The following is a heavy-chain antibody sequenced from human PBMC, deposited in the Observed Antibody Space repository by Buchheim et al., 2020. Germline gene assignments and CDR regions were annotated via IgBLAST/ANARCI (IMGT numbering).Heavy chain of an antibody. CDR1: GDSITRSHW. Sequence: QVQLQESGPGLVKPSGTLSLSCAVSGDSITRSHWWSWVRQPTGKGLEWIGAMSPTGGNNYNPSLESRVTISVDQSKHQFSLKLTSVTAADTAVYYCARDSFIGGYNGYDYHYFDYWGQGTL. CDR3: ARDSFIGGYNGYDYHYFDY. D-gene: IGHD5-12*01. CDR2: MSPTGGN. V-gene: IGHV4-4*02. J-gene: IGHJ4*02.